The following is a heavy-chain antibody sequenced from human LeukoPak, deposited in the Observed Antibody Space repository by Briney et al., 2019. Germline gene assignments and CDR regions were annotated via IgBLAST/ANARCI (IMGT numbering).Heavy chain of an antibody. CDR3: ARDAGMYYYDSSGYSHFDY. CDR1: GYTFTSYY. J-gene: IGHJ4*02. Sequence: ASVKLSCKASGYTFTSYYMHWARQAPGQGLEWMGIINPSSGSTSYAQKFQGRVTMTRDTSTSTVYMELSSLRSEDTAVYYCARDAGMYYYDSSGYSHFDYWGQGTLVTVSS. CDR2: INPSSGST. V-gene: IGHV1-46*01. D-gene: IGHD3-22*01.